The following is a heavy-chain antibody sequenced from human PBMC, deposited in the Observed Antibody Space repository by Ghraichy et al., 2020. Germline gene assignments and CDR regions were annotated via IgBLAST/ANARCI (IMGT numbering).Heavy chain of an antibody. CDR1: GFTFSSYA. V-gene: IGHV3-64*02. CDR2: ITNGRST. CDR3: ARDQFGIIPYYGMDV. J-gene: IGHJ6*02. D-gene: IGHD3-10*01. Sequence: GGSLRLSCAASGFTFSSYAMHWVRQAPGKGLEYVSAITNGRSTYYADSVKGRFTISRDNSKNTLYLQMGSLRAEDMAVYYCARDQFGIIPYYGMDVWGQGT.